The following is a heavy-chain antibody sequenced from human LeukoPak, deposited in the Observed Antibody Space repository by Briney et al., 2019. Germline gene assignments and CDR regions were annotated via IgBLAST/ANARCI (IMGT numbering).Heavy chain of an antibody. D-gene: IGHD1-1*01. CDR1: GFPFGSYA. J-gene: IGHJ6*03. CDR3: AKRGNPTVGHHYLDV. V-gene: IGHV3-23*05. Sequence: HPGGSLRLSCAASGFPFGSYALSWLRQAPGSGLEWVSSIRHSDSHTYYADSVMGRFTISRDNSKNTLYLQMSSLSAEDTAVYYCAKRGNPTVGHHYLDVWGKGTTVSVSS. CDR2: IRHSDSHT.